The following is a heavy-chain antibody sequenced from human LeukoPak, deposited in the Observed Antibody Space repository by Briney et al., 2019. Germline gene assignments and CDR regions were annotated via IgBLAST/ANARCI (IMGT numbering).Heavy chain of an antibody. Sequence: GGSLRLSCAASGFTFSDYYMSWIRQAPGKGLEWVSYISSSGSTIYYAGSVKGRFTISRDNAKNSLYLQMNSLRAEDTAVYYCARGYCSSTSCSQISTDAFDIWGQGTMVTVSS. CDR3: ARGYCSSTSCSQISTDAFDI. D-gene: IGHD2-2*01. V-gene: IGHV3-11*04. CDR2: ISSSGSTI. CDR1: GFTFSDYY. J-gene: IGHJ3*02.